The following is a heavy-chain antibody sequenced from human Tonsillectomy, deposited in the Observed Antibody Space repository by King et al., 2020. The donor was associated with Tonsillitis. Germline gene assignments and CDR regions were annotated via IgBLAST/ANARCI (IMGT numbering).Heavy chain of an antibody. CDR3: ARAYASAFDI. CDR1: KFTFSYYY. J-gene: IGHJ3*02. CDR2: IKPDGIEK. Sequence: VQLVESGGGLVQPGGSLRLSCAASKFTFSYYYMTWVRQAPGKGLEWVANIKPDGIEKYYVDSVKGRFTISRDNAKNSLYLQMNSLRAEDTAVYYCARAYASAFDIWGQGTVLTVSS. D-gene: IGHD2-8*01. V-gene: IGHV3-7*01.